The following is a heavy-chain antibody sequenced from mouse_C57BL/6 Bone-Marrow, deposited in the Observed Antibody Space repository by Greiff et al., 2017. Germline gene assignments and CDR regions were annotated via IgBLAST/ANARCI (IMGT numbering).Heavy chain of an antibody. V-gene: IGHV14-3*01. J-gene: IGHJ4*01. D-gene: IGHD1-1*01. CDR1: GFNIKNTY. Sequence: EVQLQQSVAELVRPGASVKLSCTASGFNIKNTYMHWVKQRPEQGLEWIGRIDPANGNTKYAPKFPGKATITADTSSNTAYLQRSSLTAEDTAIYFCARWGFITTGVWYAMDYWGQGTSVTVSS. CDR3: ARWGFITTGVWYAMDY. CDR2: IDPANGNT.